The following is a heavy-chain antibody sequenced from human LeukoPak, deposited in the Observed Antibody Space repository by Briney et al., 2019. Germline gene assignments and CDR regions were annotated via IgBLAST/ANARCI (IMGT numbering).Heavy chain of an antibody. J-gene: IGHJ4*02. CDR2: INPNSGAT. Sequence: ASVKVSCKASGYTFTDYYMHWVRQAPGQGLEWMGRINPNSGATNYAQKFQGRVTMTRDTSISTAYMELSSLRSDDTAVYYCATLAVAGPSYYFGYWGQGTLITV. CDR1: GYTFTDYY. D-gene: IGHD6-19*01. CDR3: ATLAVAGPSYYFGY. V-gene: IGHV1-2*06.